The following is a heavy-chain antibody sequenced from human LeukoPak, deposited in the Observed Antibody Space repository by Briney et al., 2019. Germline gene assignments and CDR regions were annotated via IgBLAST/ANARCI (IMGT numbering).Heavy chain of an antibody. Sequence: SETLSLTCTVSGGSISSGSYYWSWIRQPAGKGLEWIGRIYTSGSTNYNPSLKSRVTISVDTSKNQFSLNLSSVTAADTAVYYCARGGRQQWLLFAFHIWGQGTMVTVSS. J-gene: IGHJ3*02. D-gene: IGHD2-21*02. V-gene: IGHV4-61*02. CDR1: GGSISSGSYY. CDR2: IYTSGST. CDR3: ARGGRQQWLLFAFHI.